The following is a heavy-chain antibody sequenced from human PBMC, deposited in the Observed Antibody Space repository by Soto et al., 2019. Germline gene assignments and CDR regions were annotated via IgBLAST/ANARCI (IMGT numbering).Heavy chain of an antibody. Sequence: PGESLKISCRTSGYKFTSSWIAWVRQMPGKGLEWMRIIFPSDSDTRYSPSFQGQVTISADRSTSSVFLQWASLKASDTAVYFCARTDTSGCFNCFGPWGQGTMVT. CDR3: ARTDTSGCFNCFGP. V-gene: IGHV5-51*01. CDR1: GYKFTSSW. J-gene: IGHJ5*02. D-gene: IGHD3-22*01. CDR2: IFPSDSDT.